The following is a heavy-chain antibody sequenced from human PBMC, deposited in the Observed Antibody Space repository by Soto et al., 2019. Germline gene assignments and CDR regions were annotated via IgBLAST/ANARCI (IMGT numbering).Heavy chain of an antibody. V-gene: IGHV5-51*01. D-gene: IGHD6-19*01. CDR2: IYPGDSDT. Sequence: YWIGWVRQMPGKGLERMGIIYPGDSDTRYSPSFQGQVTISADKSITTTYLQWSSLKASDTAIYYCARLFDTSGWYDYWGQGTLVTVSS. J-gene: IGHJ4*02. CDR3: ARLFDTSGWYDY. CDR1: YW.